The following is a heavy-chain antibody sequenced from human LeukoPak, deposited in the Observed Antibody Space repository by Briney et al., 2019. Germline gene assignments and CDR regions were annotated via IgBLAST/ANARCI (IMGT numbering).Heavy chain of an antibody. CDR2: ISGSGGST. J-gene: IGHJ3*02. Sequence: GGSLRLSCAASGFTFSSYAMSWVRQAPGKGLEWVSAISGSGGSTYYADSVKGRFTISRDNSKNTLYLQMNSLRAEDTAVYYCAKDPRRDYDILTGYYSDAFDIWGQGTMVTVSS. D-gene: IGHD3-9*01. CDR1: GFTFSSYA. V-gene: IGHV3-23*01. CDR3: AKDPRRDYDILTGYYSDAFDI.